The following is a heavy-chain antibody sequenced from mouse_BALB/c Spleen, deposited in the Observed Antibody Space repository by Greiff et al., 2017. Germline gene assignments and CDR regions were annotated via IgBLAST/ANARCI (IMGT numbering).Heavy chain of an antibody. CDR1: GYTFTSYW. V-gene: IGHV1-87*01. J-gene: IGHJ2*01. CDR3: ARLDGYDGYYFDY. D-gene: IGHD2-2*01. CDR2: IYPGGGDT. Sequence: QVQLQQSGAELARPGASVKLSCKASGYTFTSYWMQWVKQRPGQGLEWIGAIYPGGGDTRYTQKFKGKATLTADKSSSTAYMQLSSLASEDSAVYYCARLDGYDGYYFDYWGQGTTLTVSS.